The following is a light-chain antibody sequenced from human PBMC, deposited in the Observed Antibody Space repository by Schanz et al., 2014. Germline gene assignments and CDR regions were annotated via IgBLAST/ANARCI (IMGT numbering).Light chain of an antibody. J-gene: IGKJ5*01. CDR2: DAS. CDR3: QQYNSYSIT. V-gene: IGKV1-5*01. CDR1: QSISSW. Sequence: DIQMTQSPSTLSASVGDRVTITCRASQSISSWLAWYQQKPGKAPKLLIYDASSLESGVPSRFSGSGSGTEFTLTISSLQPDDFATYYCQQYNSYSITFGQGTRLDIK.